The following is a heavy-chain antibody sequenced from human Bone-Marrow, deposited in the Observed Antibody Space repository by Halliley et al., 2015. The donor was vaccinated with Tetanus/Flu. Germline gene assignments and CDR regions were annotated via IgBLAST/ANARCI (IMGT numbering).Heavy chain of an antibody. CDR2: IYTGGST. CDR1: GLTVTRNY. Sequence: QLVQSGGGLIQPGGYLRLSCAASGLTVTRNYMSWVRQAPGKGLEWVSVIYTGGSTYYSDSVKGRLTISRDSSKNTLLLQMNSLRAENTAVDYGARGGAFSSWYGPADYWGQGILVTISS. D-gene: IGHD6-13*01. J-gene: IGHJ4*02. V-gene: IGHV3-53*01. CDR3: ARGGAFSSWYGPADY.